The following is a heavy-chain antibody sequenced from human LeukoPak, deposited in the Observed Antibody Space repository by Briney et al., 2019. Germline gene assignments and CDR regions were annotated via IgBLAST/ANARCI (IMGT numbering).Heavy chain of an antibody. D-gene: IGHD3-3*01. CDR1: GFTFDDFV. CDR3: ARARGYDFWSGTDY. Sequence: GGSLRLSRAASGFTFDDFVMSWVGQPPGKGLGGVSGINWNGGRTGFADSVKGRFTISRDNAKNSLYLQMNSLRAEDTALYYCARARGYDFWSGTDYWGQGTLVTVSS. CDR2: INWNGGRT. J-gene: IGHJ4*02. V-gene: IGHV3-20*04.